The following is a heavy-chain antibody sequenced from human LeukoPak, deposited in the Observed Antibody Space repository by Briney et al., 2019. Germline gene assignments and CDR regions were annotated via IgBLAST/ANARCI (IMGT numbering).Heavy chain of an antibody. CDR2: ITSDGGTT. CDR1: GFTFTSYS. D-gene: IGHD4-17*01. V-gene: IGHV3-64D*06. CDR3: VAYTAVTYLTDY. J-gene: IGHJ4*02. Sequence: PGGSLRLSCAASGFTFTSYSMNWVRQAPGKGLEYVSAITSDGGTTYYADSVKGRFTISRDNSKNTLYLQMSSLRAEDTAVYYCVAYTAVTYLTDYWGQGTLVTVSS.